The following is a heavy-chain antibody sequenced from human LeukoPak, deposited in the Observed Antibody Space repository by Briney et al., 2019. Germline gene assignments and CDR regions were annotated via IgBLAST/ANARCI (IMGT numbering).Heavy chain of an antibody. J-gene: IGHJ3*02. CDR1: GFIFSNYG. CDR2: IWYDGSNK. V-gene: IGHV3-33*01. CDR3: ARDHSQLIYAFDI. D-gene: IGHD2-2*01. Sequence: PGGSLRLSCAASGFIFSNYGMHWVRQAPGKGLEWVAVIWYDGSNKYYADSVKGRFTISRDNSKNTLYLQMNSLRAEDTAVYYCARDHSQLIYAFDIWGQGTMVTVSS.